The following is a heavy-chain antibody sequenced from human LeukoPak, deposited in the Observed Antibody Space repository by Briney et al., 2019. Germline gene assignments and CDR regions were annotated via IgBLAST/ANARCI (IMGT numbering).Heavy chain of an antibody. J-gene: IGHJ4*02. CDR2: ISYDGSTK. CDR3: ASARGSNYGSLGV. V-gene: IGHV3-30*03. CDR1: GFTFSNYA. Sequence: GGSLSLSCAASGFTFSNYAMSWVRQAPGKGLEWVAFISYDGSTKYYADSVKGRFTNSSHDSKSTLYLQMNSLRAEDTSVYYCASARGSNYGSLGVWGQGTRVSVSS. D-gene: IGHD5-18*01.